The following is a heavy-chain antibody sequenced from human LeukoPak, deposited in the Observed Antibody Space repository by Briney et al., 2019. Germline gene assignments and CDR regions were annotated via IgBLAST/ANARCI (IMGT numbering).Heavy chain of an antibody. V-gene: IGHV3-30*18. Sequence: GRSLRLSCAASGFTFSSYGMHWVRQAPGKGLEWGAVISYDGSNKYYAVSVEGRFTISRDNSKNTLYLQMNSLRAEDTAVYYCAKDVAVAGYFDYWGQGTLVTVSS. J-gene: IGHJ4*02. D-gene: IGHD6-19*01. CDR1: GFTFSSYG. CDR3: AKDVAVAGYFDY. CDR2: ISYDGSNK.